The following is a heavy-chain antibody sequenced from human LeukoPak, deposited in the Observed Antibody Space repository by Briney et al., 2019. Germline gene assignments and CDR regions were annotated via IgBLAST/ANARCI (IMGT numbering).Heavy chain of an antibody. CDR3: ARYDSRLYYFDY. V-gene: IGHV1-69*04. J-gene: IGHJ4*02. D-gene: IGHD3-22*01. CDR2: IIPILGIA. CDR1: GGTFSSYA. Sequence: SVKVSCKASGGTFSSYAISWVRQAPGQGLEWMGRIIPILGIANYAQKFQGRVTITADKPTSTAYMELSSLRSEDTAVYYCARYDSRLYYFDYWGQGTLVTVSS.